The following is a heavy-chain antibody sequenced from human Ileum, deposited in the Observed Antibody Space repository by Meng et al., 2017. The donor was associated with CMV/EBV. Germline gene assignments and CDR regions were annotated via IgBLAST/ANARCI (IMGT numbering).Heavy chain of an antibody. CDR3: ARRWSGIDY. D-gene: IGHD5-24*01. CDR1: GGSISIYY. V-gene: IGHV4-59*01. J-gene: IGHJ4*02. Sequence: QVQLHESGPGLVKPSETLSLICTVSGGSISIYYWSWVRQPPGKGLEWIGDISYSGYANYNPSLKSRDTMSMDTSKNQFSLKLTSVTAADTAMYYCARRWSGIDYWGQGTLVTVSS. CDR2: ISYSGYA.